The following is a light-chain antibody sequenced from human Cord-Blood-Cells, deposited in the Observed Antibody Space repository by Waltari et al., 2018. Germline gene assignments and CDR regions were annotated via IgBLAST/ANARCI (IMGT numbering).Light chain of an antibody. V-gene: IGLV2-14*01. CDR2: EVS. Sequence: QSALTQPASVSGSPGQSLTISCTGTSSDVGGYKYASWYQQHPGKAPKLMIYEVSNRPSGVSNRFSGSKAGNTASLTISGLQAEDEADYYCSSYTSSSTLDVVFGGGTKLTVL. J-gene: IGLJ2*01. CDR1: SSDVGGYKY. CDR3: SSYTSSSTLDVV.